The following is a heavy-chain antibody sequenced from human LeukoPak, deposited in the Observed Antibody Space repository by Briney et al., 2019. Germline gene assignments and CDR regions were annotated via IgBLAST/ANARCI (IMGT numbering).Heavy chain of an antibody. D-gene: IGHD1-26*01. CDR2: IIPILGIA. V-gene: IGHV1-69*04. J-gene: IGHJ4*02. CDR3: ARKLSVVGATYYFDY. CDR1: GCTFSSYA. Sequence: TVKVSCKASGCTFSSYAISWVRQAPGQGLEWMGRIIPILGIANYAQKLQGRVTMTTDTSTSTAYMELRSLRSDDTAVYYCARKLSVVGATYYFDYWGQGTLVTVSS.